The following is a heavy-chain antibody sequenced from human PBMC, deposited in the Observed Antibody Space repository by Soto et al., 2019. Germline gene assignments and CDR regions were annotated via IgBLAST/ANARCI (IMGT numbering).Heavy chain of an antibody. Sequence: PSETLSLTCAASGGSISSGGYSWSWIRQPPGKGLEWIGYIYHSGSTYYNPSLKSRVTISVDRSKNQFSLKLSSVTAADTAVYYCARDSTARYFDYWGQGPLVTVSS. CDR1: GGSISSGGYS. CDR2: IYHSGST. J-gene: IGHJ4*02. V-gene: IGHV4-30-2*01. CDR3: ARDSTARYFDY. D-gene: IGHD4-4*01.